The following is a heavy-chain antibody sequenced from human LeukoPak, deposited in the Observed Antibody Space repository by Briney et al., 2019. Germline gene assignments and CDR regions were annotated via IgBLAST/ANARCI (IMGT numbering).Heavy chain of an antibody. CDR3: ARDHSGGSGGNWFDP. J-gene: IGHJ5*02. D-gene: IGHD3-10*01. Sequence: TLSLTCTVSGGSLSSGGYYWSWIRQHPGKGLEWIGYIYYSGSTYYNPSLKSRVTISVDTSKSQFSLKLSSVTAADTAVYYCARDHSGGSGGNWFDPWGQGTLVTVSS. CDR1: GGSLSSGGYY. CDR2: IYYSGST. V-gene: IGHV4-31*03.